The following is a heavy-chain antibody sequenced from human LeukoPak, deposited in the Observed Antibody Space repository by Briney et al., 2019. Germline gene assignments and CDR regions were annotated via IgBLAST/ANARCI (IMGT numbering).Heavy chain of an antibody. V-gene: IGHV3-23*01. Sequence: GGSLRLSCTASGFTFGDYGMSWVRQAPGKGLEWVSAIVGSGGATYYADSVKGRFTISRDNAKNSLYLQMNSLRAEDTAVYYCAELGITMIGGVWGKGTTVTISS. CDR3: AELGITMIGGV. D-gene: IGHD3-10*02. CDR1: GFTFGDYG. CDR2: IVGSGGAT. J-gene: IGHJ6*04.